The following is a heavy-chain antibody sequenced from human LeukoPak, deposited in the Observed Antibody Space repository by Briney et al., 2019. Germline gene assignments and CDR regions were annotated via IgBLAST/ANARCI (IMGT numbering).Heavy chain of an antibody. CDR2: IKQDGSEK. D-gene: IGHD3-3*01. Sequence: GGSLRLSCAASGFTVSSNYMSWVRQAPGKGLEWVADIKQDGSEKYYVDSVKGRFTISRDNAKNSLYLQMNSLRAEDTAVYYCARDPGSGYFLWGQGTTVTVSS. CDR3: ARDPGSGYFL. CDR1: GFTVSSNY. J-gene: IGHJ6*02. V-gene: IGHV3-7*01.